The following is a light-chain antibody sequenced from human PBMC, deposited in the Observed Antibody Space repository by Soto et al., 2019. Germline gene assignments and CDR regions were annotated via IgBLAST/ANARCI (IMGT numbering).Light chain of an antibody. Sequence: DIQMTQSPSTLSGSVGDRVTITCRARQTISSWLAWYQQKPGKAPKLLIYKASTLKSGVPSRFSGSGSGTEFTLTISSLQPDDFATYYCQHYNSYSEAFSQGTKVERK. CDR3: QHYNSYSEA. J-gene: IGKJ1*01. V-gene: IGKV1-5*03. CDR2: KAS. CDR1: QTISSW.